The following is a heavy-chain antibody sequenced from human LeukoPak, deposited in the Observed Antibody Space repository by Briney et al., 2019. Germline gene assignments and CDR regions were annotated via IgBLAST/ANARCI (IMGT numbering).Heavy chain of an antibody. J-gene: IGHJ4*02. V-gene: IGHV4-59*01. D-gene: IGHD3-22*01. CDR1: GGSISSYY. Sequence: SETLSLTCTVSGGSISSYYWSWIRQPPGKGLEWIGYIYYSGSTNYNPSLKSRVTISVDTSKNQFSLKLSSVTAADTAVYYCATNYDSSGYCDYWGQGTLVTVSS. CDR2: IYYSGST. CDR3: ATNYDSSGYCDY.